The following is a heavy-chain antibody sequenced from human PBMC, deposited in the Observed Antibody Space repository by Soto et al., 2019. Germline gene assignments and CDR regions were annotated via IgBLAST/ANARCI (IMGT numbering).Heavy chain of an antibody. J-gene: IGHJ6*02. D-gene: IGHD3-3*01. CDR1: GDSVSSNSAA. V-gene: IGHV6-1*01. Sequence: SQTLSLTCAISGDSVSSNSAAWNWIRQSPSRGLEWLGRTYYRSKWYNDYAVSVKSRITINPGTSKNQFSLQLNSVTPEDTAVYYCARVRFWSGYPPKYGMDGWGQGTTVTVSS. CDR2: TYYRSKWYN. CDR3: ARVRFWSGYPPKYGMDG.